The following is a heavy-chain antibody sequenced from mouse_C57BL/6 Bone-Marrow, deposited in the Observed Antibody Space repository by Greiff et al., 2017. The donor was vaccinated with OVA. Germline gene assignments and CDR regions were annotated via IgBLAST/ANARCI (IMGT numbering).Heavy chain of an antibody. CDR3: ARRRTSYAWFAY. V-gene: IGHV1-61*01. D-gene: IGHD2-12*01. CDR2: IYPSDSET. Sequence: QVQLQQPGAELVRPGSSVKLSCKASGYTFTSYWMDWVKQRPGQGLEWIGNIYPSDSETHYNQKFKDKATLTVDKSSSTAYMQLSSLTSEDSAVDYCARRRTSYAWFAYWGQGTLVTVSA. CDR1: GYTFTSYW. J-gene: IGHJ3*01.